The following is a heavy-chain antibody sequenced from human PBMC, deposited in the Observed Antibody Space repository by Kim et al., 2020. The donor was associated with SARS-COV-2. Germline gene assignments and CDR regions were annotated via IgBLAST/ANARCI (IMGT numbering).Heavy chain of an antibody. CDR2: IYHTGDT. Sequence: ETLSLTCTVSGYSIRTHHYWGWIRQPPGKGLEWIGSIYHTGDTFYNSSLMSRVTISVDTSKNQFSLRLMSVTAEDTAVYYCARHNFMDVWGQGTTVTV. CDR1: GYSIRTHHY. CDR3: ARHNFMDV. J-gene: IGHJ6*02. V-gene: IGHV4-38-2*02.